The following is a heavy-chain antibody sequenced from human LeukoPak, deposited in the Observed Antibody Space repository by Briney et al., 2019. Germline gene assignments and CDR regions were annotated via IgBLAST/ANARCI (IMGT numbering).Heavy chain of an antibody. Sequence: PGGSLRLSCAASGFTFSSYWMHWVRQGPGKGLVWVSRINNDGSSTSYADSVKGRFTISRDNAKNTLYLQMNSLRAEDTAVYYCVSDVPRALYHGMDVWGQGTTVTVSS. J-gene: IGHJ6*02. CDR3: VSDVPRALYHGMDV. CDR1: GFTFSSYW. V-gene: IGHV3-74*01. CDR2: INNDGSST.